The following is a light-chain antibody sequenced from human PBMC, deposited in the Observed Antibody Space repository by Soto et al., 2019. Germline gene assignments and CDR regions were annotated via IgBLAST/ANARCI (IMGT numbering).Light chain of an antibody. CDR2: GAS. CDR3: QQYSNWPPT. Sequence: EIVLTQSPGTLSLSPGERGTLSCRASQSIGGNLAWYQQKPGQAPRLLIYGASTRATGVPARFSGSGSGAEFTLTISSLQSEDFAVYSCQQYSNWPPTFGQGTKVDI. CDR1: QSIGGN. V-gene: IGKV3-15*01. J-gene: IGKJ1*01.